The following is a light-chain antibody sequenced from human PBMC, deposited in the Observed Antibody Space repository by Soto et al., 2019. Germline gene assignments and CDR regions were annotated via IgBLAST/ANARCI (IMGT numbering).Light chain of an antibody. Sequence: EIVMTQSPATLSVSPGERATLSCRASQSVSRNLAWYQQKPGQAPRLLIYAASTRATGIPARFSGSGSGTEFTLTISSLQSEDFAAYYCQQYNNWPYTFGQGTKLEIK. CDR2: AAS. CDR1: QSVSRN. J-gene: IGKJ2*01. V-gene: IGKV3-15*01. CDR3: QQYNNWPYT.